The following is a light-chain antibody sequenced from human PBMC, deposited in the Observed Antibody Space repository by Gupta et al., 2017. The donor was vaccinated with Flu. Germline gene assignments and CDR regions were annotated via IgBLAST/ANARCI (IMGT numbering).Light chain of an antibody. CDR1: QTLLLSNGNNY. J-gene: IGKJ4*01. V-gene: IGKV2-28*01. CDR2: LGY. CDR3: MPGQKTPT. Sequence: IVLTQSPLSLPVTPGEPASISCRSSQTLLLSNGNNYLDWFLQRPRQPPQLVIYLGYNRASGVPDRFGSSGSRKEFTHKSSRVAAEVVGVYCCMPGQKTPTFGEGTKVEIK.